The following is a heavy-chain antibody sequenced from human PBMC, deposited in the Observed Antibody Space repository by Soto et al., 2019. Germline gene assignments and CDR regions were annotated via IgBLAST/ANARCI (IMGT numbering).Heavy chain of an antibody. CDR2: IYWDGDK. Sequence: QITLKESGPTLVKPTQTLTLTCTLSGFSLTTSGVGVGWIRQPPGKAPEWLALIYWDGDKRDSPSLRSRLTITKDTSKNQVVLTLTNMGLADTATYYCARRLDGSSKPGWFDPWGQGTLVTVSS. J-gene: IGHJ5*02. CDR1: GFSLTTSGVG. D-gene: IGHD1-26*01. V-gene: IGHV2-5*02. CDR3: ARRLDGSSKPGWFDP.